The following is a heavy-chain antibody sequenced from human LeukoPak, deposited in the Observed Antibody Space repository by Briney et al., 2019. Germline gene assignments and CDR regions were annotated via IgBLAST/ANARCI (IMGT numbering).Heavy chain of an antibody. CDR1: GFTFRPYG. CDR2: IWYNGNQ. CDR3: AREEAADGTSGINS. V-gene: IGHV3-33*01. Sequence: PGGSLRLSCAASGFTFRPYGMHWVRQAPGKGLEWVSGIWYNGNQYYADSVKGRFTISRDNSKNTLYLQMNILRAEDTAVYYCAREEAADGTSGINSWGQGTLVIVSS. D-gene: IGHD4-23*01. J-gene: IGHJ4*02.